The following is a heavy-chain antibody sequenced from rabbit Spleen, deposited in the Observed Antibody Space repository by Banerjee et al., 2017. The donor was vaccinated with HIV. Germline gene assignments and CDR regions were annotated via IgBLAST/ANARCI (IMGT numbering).Heavy chain of an antibody. CDR3: ARDTSSSFSSYGMDL. Sequence: QSLEESGGDLVKPGASLTLTCTASGFSFSNKYYLCWVRQAPGKGLEWVACIASGGSGDTYFASWAKGRFTISKTSSTTVTLQMTSLTAADTATYFCARDTSSSFSSYGMDLWGPGTLVTVS. CDR1: GFSFSNKYY. J-gene: IGHJ6*01. V-gene: IGHV1S40*01. CDR2: IASGGSGDT. D-gene: IGHD1-1*01.